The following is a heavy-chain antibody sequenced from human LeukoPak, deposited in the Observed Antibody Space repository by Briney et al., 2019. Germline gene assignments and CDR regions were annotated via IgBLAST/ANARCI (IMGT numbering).Heavy chain of an antibody. CDR1: GGSISSYY. CDR3: ARESIVVVITYYYYMDV. V-gene: IGHV4-4*07. J-gene: IGHJ6*03. CDR2: IYTSGST. Sequence: SETLSLTCTVSGGSISSYYWSWIRQPAGKGLEWIGRIYTSGSTNYNPSLKSRVTMSVDTSKNQFSLKLSSVTAADTAVYYCARESIVVVITYYYYMDVWGKGTTVTVSS. D-gene: IGHD3-22*01.